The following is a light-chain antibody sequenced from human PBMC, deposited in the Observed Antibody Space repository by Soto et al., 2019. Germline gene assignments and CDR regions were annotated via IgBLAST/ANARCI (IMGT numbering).Light chain of an antibody. V-gene: IGLV2-14*01. Sequence: QSALTQPASVSGSPGQSITISCTGTSSDVGGNNYVSWYQQQPGTATKLMIYEVSHRPAGVSSLFSGTKSSNTSPLTISGLHADDEDDYYCSSYTSSSTLVFGTGTKLTVL. CDR2: EVS. CDR1: SSDVGGNNY. J-gene: IGLJ1*01. CDR3: SSYTSSSTLV.